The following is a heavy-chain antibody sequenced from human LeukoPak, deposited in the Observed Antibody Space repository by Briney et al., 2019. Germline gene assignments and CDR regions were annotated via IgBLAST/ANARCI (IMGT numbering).Heavy chain of an antibody. CDR3: TRLDEGYYGMDV. V-gene: IGHV4-59*08. D-gene: IGHD3-9*01. J-gene: IGHJ6*02. CDR1: GGSITSYY. Sequence: SETLSLTCTVSGGSITSYYWSWIRQPPGKGLEWIGYIYYSGTTNYNPSLKSRVSMSVDTSKNQFSLKLTSVTAADTALYYCTRLDEGYYGMDVWGQGTAVTVSS. CDR2: IYYSGTT.